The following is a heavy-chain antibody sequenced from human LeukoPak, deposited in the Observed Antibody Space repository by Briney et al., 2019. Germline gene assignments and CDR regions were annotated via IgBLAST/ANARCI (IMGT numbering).Heavy chain of an antibody. CDR1: LFTFRSDS. Sequence: PVGCLRLSCAASLFTFRSDSMSWGREGPGEGLECVSSIFSSSSYILYADSVKGTFTIYRDNHKNSLYLQMTSLRAEDTAVYYCARDRCGGDCYTPGAFDIWGQGTMVTVSS. D-gene: IGHD2-21*01. J-gene: IGHJ3*02. CDR2: IFSSSSYI. CDR3: ARDRCGGDCYTPGAFDI. V-gene: IGHV3-21*01.